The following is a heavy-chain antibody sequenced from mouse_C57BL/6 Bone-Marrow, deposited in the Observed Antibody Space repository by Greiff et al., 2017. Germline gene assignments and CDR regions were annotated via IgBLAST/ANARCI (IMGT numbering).Heavy chain of an antibody. CDR2: IYPRSGNT. V-gene: IGHV1-81*01. D-gene: IGHD1-1*01. J-gene: IGHJ4*01. CDR3: ARGEVTTVVGAMDY. CDR1: GYTFTSYG. Sequence: QVQLQQSGAELARPGASVKLSCKASGYTFTSYGISWVKQRTGQGLEWIGEIYPRSGNTYYNEKFKGKATLTADKSSSTAYMELRSLTSEDSAVYFCARGEVTTVVGAMDYWGQGTSVTVSS.